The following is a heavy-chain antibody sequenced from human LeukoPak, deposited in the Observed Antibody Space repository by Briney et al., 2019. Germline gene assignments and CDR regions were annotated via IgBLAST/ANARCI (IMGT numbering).Heavy chain of an antibody. V-gene: IGHV1-18*01. D-gene: IGHD3-3*01. CDR2: ISAYNGNT. CDR3: ASARITIFGVVSPDFDY. Sequence: ASVKVSCKASGGTFSSYGISWVRQAPGQGLEWMGWISAYNGNTNYAQKLQGRVTMTTDTSTSTAYMELRSLRSDDTAVYYCASARITIFGVVSPDFDYWGQGTLVTVSS. CDR1: GGTFSSYG. J-gene: IGHJ4*02.